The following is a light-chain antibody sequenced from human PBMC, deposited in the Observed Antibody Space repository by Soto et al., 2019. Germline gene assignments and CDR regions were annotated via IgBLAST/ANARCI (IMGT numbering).Light chain of an antibody. J-gene: IGKJ3*01. Sequence: EIELTQSPGTLSLSPGERATLSCRASQSVSSSYLAWYQQKPGQAPRLLIYGASSRATGIPDRFSGSGSGTDFTLTISRLEPEDFAVYYCQQYGGSFRVFGPGTKVDIK. CDR1: QSVSSSY. CDR3: QQYGGSFRV. CDR2: GAS. V-gene: IGKV3-20*01.